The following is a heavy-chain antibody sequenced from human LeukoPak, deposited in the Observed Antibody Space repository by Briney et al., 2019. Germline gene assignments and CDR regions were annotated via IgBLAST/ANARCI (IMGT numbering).Heavy chain of an antibody. CDR1: GYTFTRYY. CDR2: INPNSGGT. J-gene: IGHJ5*02. Sequence: ASVKVSCKASGYTFTRYYMHWVRQAAGQGREGMGWINPNSGGTKYAQKFQGWVTMTRDTSISTAYMELSRLRSDDTAVYYCARDRNGGSGWLNWFDPWGQGTLVTVSS. CDR3: ARDRNGGSGWLNWFDP. D-gene: IGHD6-19*01. V-gene: IGHV1-2*04.